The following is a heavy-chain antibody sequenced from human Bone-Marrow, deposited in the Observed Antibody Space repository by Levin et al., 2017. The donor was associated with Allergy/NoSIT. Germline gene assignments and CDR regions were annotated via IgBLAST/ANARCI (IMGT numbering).Heavy chain of an antibody. Sequence: SETLSLTCTVSGGSIRTHYWSWIRQSPGKGLEWIGYLSNTGNTNSNPSLNSRVSISADTSKNQFSLQLTSVTATDTAVYFCARLGDAALSYWYFDLWGRGALVTVSS. CDR2: LSNTGNT. V-gene: IGHV4-59*08. CDR1: GGSIRTHY. J-gene: IGHJ2*01. CDR3: ARLGDAALSYWYFDL. D-gene: IGHD3-16*01.